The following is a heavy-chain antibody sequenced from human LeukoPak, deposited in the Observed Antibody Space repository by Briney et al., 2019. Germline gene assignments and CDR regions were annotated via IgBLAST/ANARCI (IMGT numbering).Heavy chain of an antibody. Sequence: GASVKVSCKASGGTFSSYAISWVRQAPGQGLEWMGGIIPIFGTANYAQKFQGRVTITADESTSTAYMELSSLRSEDTAVYYCARRLIVGATLLLDPWGQGTLVTVSS. CDR2: IIPIFGTA. CDR3: ARRLIVGATLLLDP. V-gene: IGHV1-69*01. J-gene: IGHJ5*02. D-gene: IGHD1-26*01. CDR1: GGTFSSYA.